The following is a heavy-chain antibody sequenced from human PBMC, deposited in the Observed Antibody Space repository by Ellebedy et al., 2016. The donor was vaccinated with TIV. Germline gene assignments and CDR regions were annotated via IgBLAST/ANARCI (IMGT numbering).Heavy chain of an antibody. D-gene: IGHD3-16*01. J-gene: IGHJ6*02. CDR2: VNPNNGHT. V-gene: IGHV1-8*01. CDR1: GYTFTTYD. CDR3: ARNNGHYYYGMDV. Sequence: AASVKVSCKTSGYTFTTYDITWVRQAAGQGLEWLGWVNPNNGHTAYAQTLQGRLTLTSDTSTKTAYMELSGLRFEDTAAYYCARNNGHYYYGMDVWGLGTTVIVSS.